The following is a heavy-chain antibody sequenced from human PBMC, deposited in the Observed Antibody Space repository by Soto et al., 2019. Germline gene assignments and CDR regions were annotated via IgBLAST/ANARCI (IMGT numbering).Heavy chain of an antibody. D-gene: IGHD3-16*02. CDR2: IYYSGST. CDR3: ASYVWGSYQSPMGGP. J-gene: IGHJ4*02. V-gene: IGHV4-39*01. Sequence: PSETLSLTCTVSGGSLSSSSYYWGWIRQPPGKGLEWIGSIYYSGSTYYNPSLKSRVTISVDTSKNQFSLKLSSVTAADTAVYYCASYVWGSYQSPMGGPWGQGTLVTVS. CDR1: GGSLSSSSYY.